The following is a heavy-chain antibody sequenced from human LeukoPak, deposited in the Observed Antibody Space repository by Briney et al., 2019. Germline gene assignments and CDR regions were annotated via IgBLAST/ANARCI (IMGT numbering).Heavy chain of an antibody. J-gene: IGHJ3*02. CDR1: GFTFSSYS. V-gene: IGHV3-48*04. CDR2: ISSSSTI. CDR3: ARSPTYYYGSGSYYPDAFDI. D-gene: IGHD3-10*01. Sequence: GGSLRLSCAASGFTFSSYSMNWVRQAPGKGLEWVSYISSSSTIYYADSVKGRFTISRDNAKNSLYLQMNSLRAEDTAVYYCARSPTYYYGSGSYYPDAFDIWGQGTMVTVSS.